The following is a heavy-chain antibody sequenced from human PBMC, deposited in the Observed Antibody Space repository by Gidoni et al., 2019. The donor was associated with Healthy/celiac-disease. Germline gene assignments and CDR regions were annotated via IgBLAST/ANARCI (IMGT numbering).Heavy chain of an antibody. J-gene: IGHJ4*02. V-gene: IGHV4-59*01. D-gene: IGHD3-9*01. CDR3: ARDQGYDIWTGYSH. Sequence: QLHLQESGPGLVKPSETLSLTCTVSGCSISSYYLSWIRQPPGKGLEGIGYIYYSGSTNYNPSLKSRVTISVETSKNQFSLKLSSVTAADTAVYYCARDQGYDIWTGYSHWGQGTLVTVSS. CDR1: GCSISSYY. CDR2: IYYSGST.